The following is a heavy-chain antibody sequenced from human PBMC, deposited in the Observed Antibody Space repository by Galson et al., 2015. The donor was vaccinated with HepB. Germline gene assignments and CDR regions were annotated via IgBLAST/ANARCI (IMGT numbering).Heavy chain of an antibody. V-gene: IGHV3-74*01. CDR2: INSDGSST. J-gene: IGHJ3*02. Sequence: SLRLSCAASGFTFSSYWMHWVRQAPGKGLVWVSRINSDGSSTSYADSVKGRLTISRDNAKNTLYLQMNSLRAEDTAVYYCARVSIMVRGVNIFGAFDIWGQGTMVTVSS. CDR3: ARVSIMVRGVNIFGAFDI. D-gene: IGHD3-10*01. CDR1: GFTFSSYW.